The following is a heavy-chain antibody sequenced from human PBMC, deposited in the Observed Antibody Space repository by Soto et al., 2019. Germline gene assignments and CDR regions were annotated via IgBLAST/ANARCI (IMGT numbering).Heavy chain of an antibody. D-gene: IGHD3-3*01. J-gene: IGHJ3*01. V-gene: IGHV3-30*03. CDR3: ATFGIYDFWSGYLHRDAFDV. Sequence: GGSLRLSCTASGFLFSSYGLHWVRQAPGKGLEWVGIVSYDGSDSYYADSVKGRFTISRDNSNKTMSLQMNSLRTEDTALYYCATFGIYDFWSGYLHRDAFDVWGQGTMVTVSS. CDR1: GFLFSSYG. CDR2: VSYDGSDS.